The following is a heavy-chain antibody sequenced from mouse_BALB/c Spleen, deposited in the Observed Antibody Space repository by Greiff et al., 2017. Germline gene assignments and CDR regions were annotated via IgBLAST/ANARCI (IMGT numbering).Heavy chain of an antibody. J-gene: IGHJ2*01. CDR1: GFSLTGYG. CDR2: IWGDGST. V-gene: IGHV2-6-7*01. CDR3: ARGLRLRGFDY. D-gene: IGHD1-2*01. Sequence: VQVVESGPGLVAPSQSLSITCTVSGFSLTGYGVNWVRQPPGKGLEWLGMIWGDGSTDYNSALKSRLSISKDNSKSQVFLKMNSLQTDDTARYYCARGLRLRGFDYWGQGTTLTVSS.